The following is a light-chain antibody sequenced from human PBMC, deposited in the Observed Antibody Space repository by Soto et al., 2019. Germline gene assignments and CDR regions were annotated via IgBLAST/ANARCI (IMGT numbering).Light chain of an antibody. V-gene: IGLV2-18*02. CDR2: EVS. Sequence: QSALTQPPSVSGSPGQSVTISCTGTSSDVGSYNRVSWYQQPPGTAPKLMIYEVSNRTSGVPDRFSGSKSGNTASLTISGLQAEDEADYYCSSYTSSSTSVVFGGGTKLTVL. J-gene: IGLJ2*01. CDR3: SSYTSSSTSVV. CDR1: SSDVGSYNR.